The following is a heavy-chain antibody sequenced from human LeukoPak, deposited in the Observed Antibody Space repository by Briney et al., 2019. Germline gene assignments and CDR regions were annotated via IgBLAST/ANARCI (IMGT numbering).Heavy chain of an antibody. CDR2: INHSGST. Sequence: PSETLSLTCAVYGGSFSGYYWSWIRQPPGKGLEWIGEINHSGSTNYNPSLKSRVTISVDTSKNQFSLKLSSVTAADTAVYYCARGIVRGYSYGYHYYYYYMDVWGKGTTVTVSS. CDR1: GGSFSGYY. D-gene: IGHD5-18*01. V-gene: IGHV4-34*01. J-gene: IGHJ6*03. CDR3: ARGIVRGYSYGYHYYYYYMDV.